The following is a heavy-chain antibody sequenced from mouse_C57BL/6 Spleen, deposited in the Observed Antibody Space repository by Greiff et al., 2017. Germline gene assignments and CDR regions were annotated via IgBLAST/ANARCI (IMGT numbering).Heavy chain of an antibody. CDR2: IHPNSGST. CDR3: ARGTSSYSMDY. CDR1: GYTFTSYW. Sequence: QVQLQQPGAELVKPGASVKLSCKASGYTFTSYWMHWVKQRPGQGLEWIGMIHPNSGSTNYNEKFKSKATLTVDKSSSTAYMQLSSLTSEDAAVYYCARGTSSYSMDYWGQGTSVTVSS. V-gene: IGHV1-64*01. J-gene: IGHJ4*01. D-gene: IGHD3-3*01.